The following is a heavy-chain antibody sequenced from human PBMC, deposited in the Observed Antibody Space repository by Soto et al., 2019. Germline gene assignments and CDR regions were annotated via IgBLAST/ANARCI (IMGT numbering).Heavy chain of an antibody. D-gene: IGHD6-13*01. Sequence: QAQVVQSGAEVRKPGSSVKLSCKASEGTFNSYAIAWVRQAPGQGLEWMGGIIPYYNTLNYAQKFQDRVKITAEDSTNTVYMELSSLRSDDTGVYFCARGASRRYAYFVDSWAQGTLVTVSS. CDR2: IIPYYNTL. J-gene: IGHJ4*02. CDR1: EGTFNSYA. V-gene: IGHV1-69*01. CDR3: ARGASRRYAYFVDS.